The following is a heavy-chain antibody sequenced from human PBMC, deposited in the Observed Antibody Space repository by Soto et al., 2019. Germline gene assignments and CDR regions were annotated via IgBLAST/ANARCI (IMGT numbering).Heavy chain of an antibody. CDR3: ARSAGGYYNWFDP. CDR1: GYTFTSYA. Sequence: ASVKVSCKASGYTFTSYAMHWVRQAPGQRLEWMGWINAGNGNTKYSQKFQGRVTITRDTSASTAYMELSGLRSEDTAVYYCARSAGGYYNWFDPWGQGTLVTVSS. V-gene: IGHV1-3*01. D-gene: IGHD3-22*01. CDR2: INAGNGNT. J-gene: IGHJ5*02.